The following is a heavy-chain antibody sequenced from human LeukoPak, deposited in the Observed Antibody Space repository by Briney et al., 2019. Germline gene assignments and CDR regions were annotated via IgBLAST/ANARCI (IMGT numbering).Heavy chain of an antibody. Sequence: KPGGSLTLSCAASGFTFSNAWMSWVRQAPGKGLQWVGRIKSKTDGGTTDYAAPVKGRFTISRDDSKNTLFLQMNSLKTEDTAVYYCTTIGNYYGSGSFDYWGQGILVTVSS. CDR1: GFTFSNAW. V-gene: IGHV3-15*01. CDR3: TTIGNYYGSGSFDY. D-gene: IGHD3-10*01. CDR2: IKSKTDGGTT. J-gene: IGHJ4*02.